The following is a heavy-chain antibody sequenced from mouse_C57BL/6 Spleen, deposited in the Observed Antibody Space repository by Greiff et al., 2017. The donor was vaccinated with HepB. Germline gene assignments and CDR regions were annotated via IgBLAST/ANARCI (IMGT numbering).Heavy chain of an antibody. CDR2: IDPSDSYT. CDR3: AREGETAWFAF. V-gene: IGHV1-69*01. Sequence: QVRLQQPGAELVMPGASVKLSCKASGYTFTSYWMHWVKQRPGQGLEWIGEIDPSDSYTNYNQKFKGKSTLTVDKSSSTAYMQLSSLTSEDSAVYYCAREGETAWFAFWGQGTLVTVSA. J-gene: IGHJ3*01. CDR1: GYTFTSYW.